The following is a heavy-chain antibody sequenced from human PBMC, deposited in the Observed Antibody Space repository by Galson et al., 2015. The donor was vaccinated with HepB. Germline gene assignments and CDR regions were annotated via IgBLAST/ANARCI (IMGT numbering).Heavy chain of an antibody. CDR3: TTTVRPEDFIDY. CDR1: GFTFSSHA. J-gene: IGHJ4*02. D-gene: IGHD1-14*01. Sequence: SLRLSCAASGFTFSSHAMSWVRQAPGKGLEWVGRIKSKTFGGTVDYATPVKGRFTISRDDSKHTLSLLMNSLKTEDTAVYYCTTTVRPEDFIDYWGQGTLVTVSS. V-gene: IGHV3-15*01. CDR2: IKSKTFGGTV.